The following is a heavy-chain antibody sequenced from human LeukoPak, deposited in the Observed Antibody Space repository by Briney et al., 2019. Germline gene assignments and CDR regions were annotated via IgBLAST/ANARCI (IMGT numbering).Heavy chain of an antibody. CDR1: GYTFTGYY. CDR2: INPNSGGT. D-gene: IGHD6-19*01. Sequence: ASVKVSCKASGYTFTGYYMHWVRQAPGQGLEWMGWINPNSGGTNYAQKFQGRVTMTRDTSISTAYMELSRLRSDDTAVYYCARATHPGYSSGWWFDYWGQGTLVTVSS. CDR3: ARATHPGYSSGWWFDY. V-gene: IGHV1-2*02. J-gene: IGHJ4*02.